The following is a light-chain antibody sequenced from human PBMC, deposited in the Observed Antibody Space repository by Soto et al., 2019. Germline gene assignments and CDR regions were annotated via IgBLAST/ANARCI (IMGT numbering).Light chain of an antibody. J-gene: IGKJ5*01. CDR2: DAS. Sequence: DIQMTQSPSSLSASVGDRVTITCRASQSISSWLAWYQQKPGKAPKLLIYDASSLESGVPSRFSGSGSGTHFTLTITGLQPADFATYYCQQNFSIPITFGQGTRLEIK. V-gene: IGKV1-5*01. CDR1: QSISSW. CDR3: QQNFSIPIT.